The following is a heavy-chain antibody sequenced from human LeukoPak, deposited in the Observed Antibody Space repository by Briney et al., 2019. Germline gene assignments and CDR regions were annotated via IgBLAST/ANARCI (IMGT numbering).Heavy chain of an antibody. D-gene: IGHD3-10*01. CDR1: GGTFSGYG. CDR2: MNPNSGNT. Sequence: GASVKVSCKASGGTFSGYGISWVRQAPGQGLEWMGWMNPNSGNTGYAQKFQGRVTMTRNTSISTAYMELSSLRSEDTAVYYCARGWVTMVRGAQRFDPWGQGTLVTVSS. J-gene: IGHJ5*02. CDR3: ARGWVTMVRGAQRFDP. V-gene: IGHV1-8*02.